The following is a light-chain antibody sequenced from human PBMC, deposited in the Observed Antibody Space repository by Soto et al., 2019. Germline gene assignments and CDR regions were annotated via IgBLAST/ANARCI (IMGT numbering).Light chain of an antibody. V-gene: IGKV1-13*02. CDR1: LGIRSA. CDR2: DAS. Sequence: AIQLTQSPPSLSASVGDRVTITCRASLGIRSALAWYQQKPGTTPKLLIFDASNLESGVPSRFSGSGSGTDFTLTISSLQPEDFATYYCQQCNCHPPYTFGQGTKLEIK. J-gene: IGKJ2*01. CDR3: QQCNCHPPYT.